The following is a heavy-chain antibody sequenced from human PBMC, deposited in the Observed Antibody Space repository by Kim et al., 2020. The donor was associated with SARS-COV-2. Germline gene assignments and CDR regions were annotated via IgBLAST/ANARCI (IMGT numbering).Heavy chain of an antibody. D-gene: IGHD2-21*02. V-gene: IGHV4-39*01. CDR3: ARHGGNCGGDCIDY. Sequence: SETLSLTCTVSGGSISSSSYYWGWIRQPPGKGLEWIGSIYYSGSTYYNPSLKSRVTISVDTSKNQFSLKLSSVTAADTAVYYCARHGGNCGGDCIDYWGQGTLVTVSS. J-gene: IGHJ4*02. CDR2: IYYSGST. CDR1: GGSISSSSYY.